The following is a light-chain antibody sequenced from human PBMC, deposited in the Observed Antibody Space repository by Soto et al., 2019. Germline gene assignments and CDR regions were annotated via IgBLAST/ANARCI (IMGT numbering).Light chain of an antibody. J-gene: IGKJ3*01. CDR1: QSVSTTY. Sequence: EIVLTQSPGTLSLSPGERATLSCRASQSVSTTYLTWYQQKPGQAPRLLVYGTSSSATGVPERFSGSGSGSDFTLNSSSREPEEFAVYYCQQYVSAPLFTFGPGTRVDFK. CDR3: QQYVSAPLFT. CDR2: GTS. V-gene: IGKV3-20*01.